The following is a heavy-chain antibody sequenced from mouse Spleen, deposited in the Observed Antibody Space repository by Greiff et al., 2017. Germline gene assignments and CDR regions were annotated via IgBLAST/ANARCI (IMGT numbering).Heavy chain of an antibody. CDR3: ARHPAYYGLDY. D-gene: IGHD2-10*01. V-gene: IGHV5-9*04. Sequence: EVKLVESGGGLVKLGGSLKLSCAASGFTFSSYAMSWVRQTPEKRLEWVATISSGGGNTYYPDSVKGRFTISRDNAKNTLYLQMSSLKSEDTAMYYCARHPAYYGLDYWGQGTTLTVSS. J-gene: IGHJ2*01. CDR1: GFTFSSYA. CDR2: ISSGGGNT.